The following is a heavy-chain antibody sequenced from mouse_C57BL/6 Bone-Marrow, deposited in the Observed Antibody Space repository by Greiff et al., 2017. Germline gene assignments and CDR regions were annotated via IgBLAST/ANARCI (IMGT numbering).Heavy chain of an antibody. V-gene: IGHV1-85*01. CDR2: IYPRDGST. CDR3: ARDDYDGYWYFDV. D-gene: IGHD2-4*01. Sequence: VQGVESGPELVKPGASVKLSCKASGYTFTSYDINWVKQRPGQGLEWIGWIYPRDGSTKYNEKFKGKATLTVDTSSSTAYMELHSLTSEDSAVYFCARDDYDGYWYFDVWGTGTTVTVSS. CDR1: GYTFTSYD. J-gene: IGHJ1*03.